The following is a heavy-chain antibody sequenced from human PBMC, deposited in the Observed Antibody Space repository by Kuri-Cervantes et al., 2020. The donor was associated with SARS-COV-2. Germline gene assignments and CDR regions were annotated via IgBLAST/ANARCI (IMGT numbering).Heavy chain of an antibody. J-gene: IGHJ4*02. CDR1: GFTFSSYW. CDR3: ATELTYSSGWYGVWDY. Sequence: GGSLRLSCAASGFTFSSYWMSWVRQAPGKGLEWVSAISGSGGSTYYADSVKGRFTISRDNSKNTLYLQMNSLRAEDTAVYYCATELTYSSGWYGVWDYWGQGTLVTVSS. CDR2: ISGSGGST. D-gene: IGHD6-19*01. V-gene: IGHV3-23*01.